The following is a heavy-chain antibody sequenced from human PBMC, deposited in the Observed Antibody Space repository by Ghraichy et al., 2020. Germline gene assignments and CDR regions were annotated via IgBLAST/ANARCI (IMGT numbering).Heavy chain of an antibody. CDR2: ISYDGSNK. CDR1: GFTFSNYA. CDR3: ATPNSGSYYTGSYFDY. J-gene: IGHJ4*02. D-gene: IGHD1-26*01. Sequence: GGSLRLSCAASGFTFSNYAMHWVRQAPGKGLEWVAIISYDGSNKYYADSVKGRFTISRDNSKNTLYLQMNSLRAEDTALYYCATPNSGSYYTGSYFDYWGQGTLVTVSS. V-gene: IGHV3-30-3*01.